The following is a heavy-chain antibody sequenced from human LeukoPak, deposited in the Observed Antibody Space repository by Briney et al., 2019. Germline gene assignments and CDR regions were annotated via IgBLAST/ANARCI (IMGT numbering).Heavy chain of an antibody. CDR1: GFSFSTFG. V-gene: IGHV3-30*02. CDR2: IWNDGSKK. CDR3: AKRPSDYGDYVTYFDY. J-gene: IGHJ4*02. D-gene: IGHD4-17*01. Sequence: PGGSLRLSCAASGFSFSTFGMHWARRAPGKGLEWVAVIWNDGSKKFYAESVKGRFTISRDNSKDTLYLQMNSLRDEDTAVYYCAKRPSDYGDYVTYFDYWGQGTLVTVSS.